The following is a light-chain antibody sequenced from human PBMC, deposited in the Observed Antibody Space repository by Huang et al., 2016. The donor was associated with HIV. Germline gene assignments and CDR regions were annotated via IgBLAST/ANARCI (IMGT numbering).Light chain of an antibody. CDR3: QQHYNTPPT. V-gene: IGKV4-1*01. CDR1: QSVLYSSNNKNY. CDR2: WAS. Sequence: DIVMTQSPDSLAVSLGARATINCKSSQSVLYSSNNKNYLAWYQQKPGQPPKLLISWASTRESGVPDRFSGSGSGTHFTLTISSLQAEDVAVYYCQQHYNTPPTFGQGTKLEIK. J-gene: IGKJ2*01.